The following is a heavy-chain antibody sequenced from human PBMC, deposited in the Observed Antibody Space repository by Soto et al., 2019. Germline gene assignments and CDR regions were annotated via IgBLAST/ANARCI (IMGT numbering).Heavy chain of an antibody. CDR2: IGVGVT. J-gene: IGHJ4*02. V-gene: IGHV3-23*01. Sequence: PGGSLRLSCAASGFTFNSYSMSWVRQPPGKGLEWVSAIGVGVTYYADSVKGRFTISRDDSKNTLFLQMNSLRVEDTAVYYCAKHLKKGTSDYWGQGILVTVSS. CDR3: AKHLKKGTSDY. D-gene: IGHD1-7*01. CDR1: GFTFNSYS.